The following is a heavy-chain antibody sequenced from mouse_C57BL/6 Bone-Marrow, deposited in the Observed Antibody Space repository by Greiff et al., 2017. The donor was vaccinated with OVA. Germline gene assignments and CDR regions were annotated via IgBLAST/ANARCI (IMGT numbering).Heavy chain of an antibody. J-gene: IGHJ4*01. V-gene: IGHV1-82*01. D-gene: IGHD3-2*02. Sequence: VKVVESGPELVKPGASVKISCKASGYAFSSSWMNWVKQRPGKGLEWIGRIYPGDGDTNYNGKFKGKATLTADKSSSTAYMQLSSLTSEDSAVYFCARSRDSSGFYAMDYWGQGTSVTVSS. CDR3: ARSRDSSGFYAMDY. CDR1: GYAFSSSW. CDR2: IYPGDGDT.